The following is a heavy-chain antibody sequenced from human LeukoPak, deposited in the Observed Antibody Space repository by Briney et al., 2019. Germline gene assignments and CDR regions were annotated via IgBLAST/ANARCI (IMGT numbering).Heavy chain of an antibody. V-gene: IGHV4-38-2*02. D-gene: IGHD1-1*01. J-gene: IGHJ6*03. CDR2: IFHTGST. Sequence: SGTLSLTCTVSGYPLTSGHFWGWIRPPPGKGLEWIGSIFHTGSTYYNPPLKSRVTISVDTPKNQLSLKLSSVSAADTAVYYCARATTYYYYYYMDVWGKGTTVTIYS. CDR3: ARATTYYYYYYMDV. CDR1: GYPLTSGHF.